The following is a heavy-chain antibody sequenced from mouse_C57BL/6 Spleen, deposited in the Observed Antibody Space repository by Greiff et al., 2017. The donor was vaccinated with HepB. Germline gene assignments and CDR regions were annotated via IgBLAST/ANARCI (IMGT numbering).Heavy chain of an antibody. D-gene: IGHD2-5*01. Sequence: QVQLQQPGAELVKPGASVKLSCKASGYTFTSYWMQWVKQRPGQGLEWIGEIDPSDSYTNYNQKFKGKATLTVDTSSSTAYMQLSSLKSEDSAVYYCARRWYSNWYFDVWGTGTTVTVSS. CDR2: IDPSDSYT. CDR1: GYTFTSYW. CDR3: ARRWYSNWYFDV. J-gene: IGHJ1*03. V-gene: IGHV1-50*01.